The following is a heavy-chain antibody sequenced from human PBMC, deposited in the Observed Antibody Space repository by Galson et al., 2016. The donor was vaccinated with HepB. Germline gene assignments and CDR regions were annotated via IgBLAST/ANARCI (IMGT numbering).Heavy chain of an antibody. CDR2: ISGSSSSI. CDR1: GFTFSSYA. Sequence: SLRLSCAASGFTFSSYALNWVRQAPGKGLEWVSVISGSSSSIYYADSVKGRFTVSGDNSKNTVFLQMNSLRAEDTAVYYCAKSTGRAVTTLAYYSRMDVWGQGTTFTVSS. V-gene: IGHV3-23*01. CDR3: AKSTGRAVTTLAYYSRMDV. J-gene: IGHJ6*02. D-gene: IGHD4-17*01.